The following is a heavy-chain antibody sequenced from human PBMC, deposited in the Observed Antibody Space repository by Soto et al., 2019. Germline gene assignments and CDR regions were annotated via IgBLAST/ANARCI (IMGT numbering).Heavy chain of an antibody. CDR3: TRVSLQWLVHES. D-gene: IGHD6-19*01. V-gene: IGHV3-53*01. Sequence: PGGSLRLSCEASGFTVNDAYMSWVRQAPGKGLECVSVIYFGGNTFYADSVKGRFTMSRDNSKNTLYLQMNSLRAEDTAVYYCTRVSLQWLVHESWGQGTLVTVSS. J-gene: IGHJ4*02. CDR2: IYFGGNT. CDR1: GFTVNDAY.